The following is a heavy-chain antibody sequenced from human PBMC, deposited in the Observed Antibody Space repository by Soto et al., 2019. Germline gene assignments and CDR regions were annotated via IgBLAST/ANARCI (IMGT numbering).Heavy chain of an antibody. CDR3: ARGYCTTTICHPWFDP. Sequence: PVESLTISCAVGDYSFTSYCIGWVPQMPGKGLEWMGIIYPGDSDTRYSPSFQGQVTISADKSITTAYPQWSSLKASDTAMYYCARGYCTTTICHPWFDPWGQGTLVTVSS. V-gene: IGHV5-51*01. D-gene: IGHD2-2*01. CDR1: DYSFTSYC. J-gene: IGHJ5*02. CDR2: IYPGDSDT.